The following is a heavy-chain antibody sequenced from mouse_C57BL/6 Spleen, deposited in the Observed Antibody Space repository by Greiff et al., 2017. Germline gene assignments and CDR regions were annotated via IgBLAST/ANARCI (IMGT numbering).Heavy chain of an antibody. Sequence: DVKLVESEGGLVQPGSSMKLSCTASGFTFSDYYMAWVRQVPEKGLEWVANINYDGSSTYYLDSLKSRFIISRDNAKNILYLQMSSLKSEDTATYYCARGGNYDAMDYWGQGTSVTVSS. V-gene: IGHV5-16*01. CDR1: GFTFSDYY. CDR2: INYDGSST. J-gene: IGHJ4*01. D-gene: IGHD2-1*01. CDR3: ARGGNYDAMDY.